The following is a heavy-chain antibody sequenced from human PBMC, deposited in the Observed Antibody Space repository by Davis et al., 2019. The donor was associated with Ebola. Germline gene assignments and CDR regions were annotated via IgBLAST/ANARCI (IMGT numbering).Heavy chain of an antibody. CDR1: GYSFTSYW. J-gene: IGHJ4*02. CDR2: IYPGDSDT. CDR3: ARLSNECGGDCYSFDL. D-gene: IGHD2-21*01. Sequence: GGSLRLSCKGSGYSFTSYWVAWVRQMPGKGLEWMGIIYPGDSDTRYSPSFQGQVTISADKSISTAYLQWSSLKASDTAMYYCARLSNECGGDCYSFDLWGQGTLVTVSS. V-gene: IGHV5-51*01.